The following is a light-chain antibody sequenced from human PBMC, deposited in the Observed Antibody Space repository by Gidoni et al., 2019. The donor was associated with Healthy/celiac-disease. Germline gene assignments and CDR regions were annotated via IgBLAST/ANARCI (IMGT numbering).Light chain of an antibody. V-gene: IGLV1-44*01. J-gene: IGLJ2*01. CDR1: SSNIGSNT. CDR2: SNN. CDR3: AAWDDSLNGVV. Sequence: QSVPTHPPSASGTPRQRVTISCSGSSSNIGSNTVNWYQQPPGTAPKLLIYSNNQRPSGVPDRFSGSKSGNSASLAISGLQSEDEADYYCAAWDDSLNGVVFGGGTKLTVL.